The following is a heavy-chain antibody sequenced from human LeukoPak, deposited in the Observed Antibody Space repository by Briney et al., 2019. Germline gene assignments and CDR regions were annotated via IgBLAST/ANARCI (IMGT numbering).Heavy chain of an antibody. V-gene: IGHV4-39*07. Sequence: SSETLSLTCTVSRGSVSSSTYYWSWVRQPPGKGLEWIASIYYTGSTYYNPSLKSRVTISLDMSKNEFFLAMTSVTAADTAVYLCTSEKNGSPHYWGQGTQVTVSS. D-gene: IGHD2-8*01. J-gene: IGHJ4*02. CDR3: TSEKNGSPHY. CDR1: RGSVSSSTYY. CDR2: IYYTGST.